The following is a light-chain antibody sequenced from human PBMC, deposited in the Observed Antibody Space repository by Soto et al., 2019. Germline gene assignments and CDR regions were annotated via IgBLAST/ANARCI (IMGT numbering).Light chain of an antibody. CDR1: QSVSSN. Sequence: EIVMTQSPATLSVSPGEGATLSCRASQSVSSNLAWYQQKPGQAPRLLIFGASTRATGIPARFSGSGSGAEFSFPISALQSEDFAIYYCQQYSNWPLPFGGGTKVDIK. CDR2: GAS. CDR3: QQYSNWPLP. V-gene: IGKV3-15*01. J-gene: IGKJ4*01.